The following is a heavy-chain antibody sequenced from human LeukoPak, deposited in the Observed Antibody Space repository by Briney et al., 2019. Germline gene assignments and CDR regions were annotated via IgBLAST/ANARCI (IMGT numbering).Heavy chain of an antibody. CDR2: ISGSGGST. D-gene: IGHD3-22*01. Sequence: GGSLRLSCAASGFTFSSYAMSWVRQAPGKGLEWVSAISGSGGSTYYADSVKGRFTISRDNSKNTLYLQMNSLRAEDTAVYYCAKDPRAAYYDSSGSPLGYFDYWGQGTLVAVSS. CDR3: AKDPRAAYYDSSGSPLGYFDY. CDR1: GFTFSSYA. J-gene: IGHJ4*02. V-gene: IGHV3-23*01.